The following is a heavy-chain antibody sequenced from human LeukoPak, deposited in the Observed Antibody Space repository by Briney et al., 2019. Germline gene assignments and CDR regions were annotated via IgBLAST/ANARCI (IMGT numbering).Heavy chain of an antibody. J-gene: IGHJ4*02. CDR1: GFTFSSYS. CDR3: ARVGLVWSCCPADY. Sequence: GGSLSLSCAASGFTFSSYSMNWVRQAPGKGLEWVSSISSSSSYIYYADSVKGRFTISRDNAKNSLYLQMNSLRAEDTAVYYWARVGLVWSCCPADYWGQGTLVTVSS. D-gene: IGHD3-3*01. CDR2: ISSSSSYI. V-gene: IGHV3-21*01.